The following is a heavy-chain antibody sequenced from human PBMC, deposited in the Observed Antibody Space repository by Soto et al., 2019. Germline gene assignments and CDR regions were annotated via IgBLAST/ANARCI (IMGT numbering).Heavy chain of an antibody. CDR2: ISDNGGTT. D-gene: IGHD1-1*01. Sequence: EVQLLESGGGLVQPGGSLRLSCAASGFTFSTYAMTWVRQAPGKGLEWVSGISDNGGTTYYADSVKGRLTISRDNSKSTLYLQMNSLRAEDTAVYYCAKGRGTGTTRLGAFDIWGQGTMVTVSS. CDR3: AKGRGTGTTRLGAFDI. V-gene: IGHV3-23*01. CDR1: GFTFSTYA. J-gene: IGHJ3*02.